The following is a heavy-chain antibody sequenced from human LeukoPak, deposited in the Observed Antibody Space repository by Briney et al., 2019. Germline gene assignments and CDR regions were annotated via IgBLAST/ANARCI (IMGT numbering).Heavy chain of an antibody. CDR1: GFTFSSYG. CDR3: AKDAERYCSGGSCYSTDY. J-gene: IGHJ4*02. V-gene: IGHV3-30*02. D-gene: IGHD2-15*01. CDR2: IRYDGSNK. Sequence: GGSLRLSCAASGFTFSSYGMHWVRQAPGKGLEWVAFIRYDGSNKYYADSVKGRFTISRDNSKNTLYLQMNSLRAEDTAVYYCAKDAERYCSGGSCYSTDYWGQGTLVTVSS.